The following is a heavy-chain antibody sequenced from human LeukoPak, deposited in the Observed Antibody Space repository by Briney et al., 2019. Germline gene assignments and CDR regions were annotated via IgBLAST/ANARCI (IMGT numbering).Heavy chain of an antibody. CDR1: GFTFSSYA. V-gene: IGHV3-30-3*01. Sequence: GGSLRLSCAASGFTFSSYAMHWVRQAPGKGLEWVAVISYDGSHKYYADSVKGRFTISRDNSKNTLYLQMNSLRAEDTAVYYCARYGDPNLDYWGQGTLVTVSS. J-gene: IGHJ4*02. CDR3: ARYGDPNLDY. CDR2: ISYDGSHK. D-gene: IGHD4-17*01.